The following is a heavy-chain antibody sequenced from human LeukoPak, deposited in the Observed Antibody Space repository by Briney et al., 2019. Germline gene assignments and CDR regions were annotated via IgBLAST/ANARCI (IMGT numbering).Heavy chain of an antibody. Sequence: ASVKVSCKASGYTFTSYDINWVRQATGQGLEWMGWMNPNSGNTGYAQKFQGRVTMTRNTSISTAYMELSSLRSEDTAVYYCARAWFGAGGYYYYYMDVWGKGTTVTVS. CDR3: ARAWFGAGGYYYYYMDV. CDR1: GYTFTSYD. CDR2: MNPNSGNT. D-gene: IGHD3-10*01. J-gene: IGHJ6*03. V-gene: IGHV1-8*01.